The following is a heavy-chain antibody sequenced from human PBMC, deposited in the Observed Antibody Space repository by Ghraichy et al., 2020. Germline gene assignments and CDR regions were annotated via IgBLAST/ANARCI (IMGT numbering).Heavy chain of an antibody. CDR2: IYYSGST. CDR3: ARGKAARHGFDY. D-gene: IGHD6-6*01. J-gene: IGHJ4*02. V-gene: IGHV4-59*01. Sequence: SETLSLTCTVSGGSISSYYWSWIRQPPGKGLEWIGYIYYSGSTNYNPSLKSRVTISVDTSKNQFSLKLSSVTAADTAVYYCARGKAARHGFDYWGQGTLVTVSS. CDR1: GGSISSYY.